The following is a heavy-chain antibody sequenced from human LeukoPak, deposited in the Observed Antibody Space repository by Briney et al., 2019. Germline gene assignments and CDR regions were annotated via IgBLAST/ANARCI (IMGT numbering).Heavy chain of an antibody. CDR3: TREVEGYSYASGRFLHFDP. CDR2: IYYSGST. Sequence: NPSETLSLTCAVYGGSFNGYYWGWIRQPPGKGLEWIGSIYYSGSTYNNRSLKRRLTISIDTSKNQFSLRLSSVTAADTAVYYCTREVEGYSYASGRFLHFDPWGQGTLVTVSS. V-gene: IGHV4-34*11. D-gene: IGHD3-10*01. CDR1: GGSFNGYY. J-gene: IGHJ5*02.